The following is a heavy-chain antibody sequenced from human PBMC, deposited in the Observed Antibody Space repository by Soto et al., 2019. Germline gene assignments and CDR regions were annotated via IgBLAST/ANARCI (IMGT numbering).Heavy chain of an antibody. V-gene: IGHV4-30-4*01. J-gene: IGHJ4*02. CDR2: IYYTGNT. Sequence: SETLSLTCTVSGASISGGDYYWTWIRQPPGKGLEWIGSIYYTGNTYSNPSLESRLSISVDPSNNQFALRLTSVTSSVSSIYFCARATYDSSTYYLDYWGQGTLVTVSS. CDR1: GASISGGDYY. CDR3: ARATYDSSTYYLDY. D-gene: IGHD3-22*01.